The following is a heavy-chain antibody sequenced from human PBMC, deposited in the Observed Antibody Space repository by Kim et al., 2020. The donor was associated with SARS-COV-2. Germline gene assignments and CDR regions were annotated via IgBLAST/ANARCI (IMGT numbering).Heavy chain of an antibody. D-gene: IGHD4-17*01. Sequence: SETLSLTCTVSGGSISSYYWSWIRQPPGKGLEWIGYIYYSGSTNYNPSLKSRVTISVDTSKNQFSLKLSSVTSADTAVYYCARDRDGDYPDYWGQGTLVTVSS. V-gene: IGHV4-59*13. CDR3: ARDRDGDYPDY. CDR2: IYYSGST. CDR1: GGSISSYY. J-gene: IGHJ4*02.